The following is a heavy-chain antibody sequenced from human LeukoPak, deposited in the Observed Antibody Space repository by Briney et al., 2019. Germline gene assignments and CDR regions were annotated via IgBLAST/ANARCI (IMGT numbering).Heavy chain of an antibody. Sequence: GSLRLSCAASGFTFSSYAMSWVRQAPGKGLEWVSAISGSGGSTYYADSVKGRFTISRDNSKNTLYLQMNSLRAEDTAVYYCAKILYGGVVITTIDYWGQGTLVTVSS. CDR1: GFTFSSYA. D-gene: IGHD3-22*01. J-gene: IGHJ4*02. CDR2: ISGSGGST. V-gene: IGHV3-23*01. CDR3: AKILYGGVVITTIDY.